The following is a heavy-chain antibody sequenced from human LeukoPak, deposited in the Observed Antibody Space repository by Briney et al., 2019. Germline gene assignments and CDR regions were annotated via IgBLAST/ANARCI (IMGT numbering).Heavy chain of an antibody. Sequence: GGSLRLSCAASGFTFSNAWMSWVRQAPGKGLEWVGRIKSKTDGGTTDYAAPVKGRFTTSRDDSKNTLYLQMNSLKTEDTAVYYCTTDLRQWLVNYWGPGNLVTVSS. J-gene: IGHJ4*02. CDR2: IKSKTDGGTT. CDR1: GFTFSNAW. D-gene: IGHD6-19*01. V-gene: IGHV3-15*01. CDR3: TTDLRQWLVNY.